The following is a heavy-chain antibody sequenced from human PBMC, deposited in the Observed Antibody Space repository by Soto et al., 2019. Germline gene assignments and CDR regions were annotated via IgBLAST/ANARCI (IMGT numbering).Heavy chain of an antibody. J-gene: IGHJ6*02. CDR1: GFTFSSYS. CDR3: ARDGKEGNYYYYYGMDV. D-gene: IGHD1-1*01. CDR2: ISSSSSYI. V-gene: IGHV3-21*01. Sequence: LRLSCAASGFTFSSYSMKWVRQSPGKGLEWVSSISSSSSYIYYADSVKGRFTISRDNAKNSLYLQMNSLRAEDTAVYYCARDGKEGNYYYYYGMDVWGQGTTVTVSS.